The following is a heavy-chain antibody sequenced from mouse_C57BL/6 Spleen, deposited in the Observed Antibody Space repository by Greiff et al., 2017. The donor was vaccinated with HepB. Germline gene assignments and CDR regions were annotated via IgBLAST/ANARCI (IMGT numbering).Heavy chain of an antibody. CDR1: GYTFTSYW. CDR3: ASESYDAMCY. Sequence: QVQLQQPGPELVRPGASVKFSCKASGYTFTSYWMHWVKQRPGKGLEWIGVIDPYDSYTNYNQKFKGKATLTVDKSSSTAYMQLRGLTSEDSAVSYCASESYDAMCYWGQGTSVTVSS. J-gene: IGHJ4*01. CDR2: IDPYDSYT. V-gene: IGHV1-59*01.